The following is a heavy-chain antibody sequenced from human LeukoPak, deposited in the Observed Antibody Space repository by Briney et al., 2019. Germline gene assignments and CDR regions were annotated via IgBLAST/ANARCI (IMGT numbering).Heavy chain of an antibody. Sequence: SVRVSCKASGGTFSSYAISWVRQAPGQGLEWMGRIIPIFGIANYAQKFQGRVTITADKSTSTAYMELSSLRSEDTAVYYCARSPTDSSGYPNPLFDIWGQGTMVTVSS. CDR2: IIPIFGIA. V-gene: IGHV1-69*04. CDR1: GGTFSSYA. D-gene: IGHD3-22*01. CDR3: ARSPTDSSGYPNPLFDI. J-gene: IGHJ3*02.